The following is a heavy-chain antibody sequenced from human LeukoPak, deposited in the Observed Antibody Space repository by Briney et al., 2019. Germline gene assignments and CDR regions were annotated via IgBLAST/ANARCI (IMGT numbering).Heavy chain of an antibody. CDR1: GYTFTSYG. V-gene: IGHV1-18*01. J-gene: IGHJ4*02. Sequence: ASVKVSCKTSGYTFTSYGINWVRQAPGQGLEWMGWINVYNGETKKTQNFHDRLTLTTDTSTSTAYMELRSLRSDDTAFYYCARGTMRDGHWGQGTLVTVSA. CDR2: INVYNGET. CDR3: ARGTMRDGH. D-gene: IGHD5-24*01.